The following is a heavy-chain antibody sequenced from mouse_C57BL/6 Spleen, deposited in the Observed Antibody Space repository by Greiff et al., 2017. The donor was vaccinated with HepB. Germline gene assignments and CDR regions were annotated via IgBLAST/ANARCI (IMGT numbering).Heavy chain of an antibody. CDR2: ISGGGGNT. V-gene: IGHV5-9*01. CDR1: GFTFSSYT. J-gene: IGHJ1*03. CDR3: ARRGYDYDGYFDV. Sequence: DVKLVESGGGLVKPGGSLKLSCAASGFTFSSYTMSWVRQTPEKRLEWVATISGGGGNTYYPDSVKGRFTISRDNAKNTLYLQMSSLRSEDTALYYCARRGYDYDGYFDVWGTGTTVTVSS. D-gene: IGHD2-4*01.